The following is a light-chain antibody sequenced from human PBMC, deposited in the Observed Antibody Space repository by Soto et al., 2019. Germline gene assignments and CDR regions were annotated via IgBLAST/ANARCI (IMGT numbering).Light chain of an antibody. CDR2: AAX. CDR3: QQLNSYPSIT. CDR1: QGISSY. V-gene: IGKV1-9*01. J-gene: IGKJ5*01. Sequence: DIQLTQSPSFLSASVGDRVTITCRASQGISSYLAWYQQKXGXAPKLLIYAAXTLQSRVPSKFSGSGSGTEFTLTISSLQPEDFATYYCQQLNSYPSITFGQGTRLEIK.